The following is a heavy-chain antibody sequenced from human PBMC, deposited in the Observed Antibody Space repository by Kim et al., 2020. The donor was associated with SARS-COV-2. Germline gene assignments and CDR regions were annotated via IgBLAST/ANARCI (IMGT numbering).Heavy chain of an antibody. CDR3: ARDLYCSGGSCPQLSFDY. D-gene: IGHD2-15*01. J-gene: IGHJ4*02. Sequence: QGRVTITRDTSASTADMELSSLRSEDTAVYYCARDLYCSGGSCPQLSFDYWGQGTLVTVSS. V-gene: IGHV1-3*01.